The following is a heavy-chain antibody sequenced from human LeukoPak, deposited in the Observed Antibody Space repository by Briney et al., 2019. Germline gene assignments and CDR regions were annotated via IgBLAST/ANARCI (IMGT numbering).Heavy chain of an antibody. CDR2: IDHSGST. CDR3: ARRHYDSSGSNHSDLSSFDY. J-gene: IGHJ4*02. Sequence: SETLSLTCAVYGGSFSGYYWSWIRQPPGKGLEWIGEIDHSGSTNYNPSLKSRVTISVDTSKNHFSLKLSSVTAADTAVYYCARRHYDSSGSNHSDLSSFDYWGQGTLVTVSS. D-gene: IGHD3-22*01. CDR1: GGSFSGYY. V-gene: IGHV4-34*01.